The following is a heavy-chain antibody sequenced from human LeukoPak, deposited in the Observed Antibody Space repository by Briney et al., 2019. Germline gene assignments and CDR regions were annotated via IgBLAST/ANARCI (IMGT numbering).Heavy chain of an antibody. CDR2: IWYDGSNK. Sequence: GGSLRLSCAASGFTFSSYGMHWVRQAPGKGLEWVAVIWYDGSNKYYADSVKGRFTISRDNSKNTLYLQMNSLRAEDTAVYYCARDHGTDYYDSSGYYGGYFDYWGQGTLVTVSS. CDR1: GFTFSSYG. CDR3: ARDHGTDYYDSSGYYGGYFDY. J-gene: IGHJ4*02. D-gene: IGHD3-22*01. V-gene: IGHV3-33*01.